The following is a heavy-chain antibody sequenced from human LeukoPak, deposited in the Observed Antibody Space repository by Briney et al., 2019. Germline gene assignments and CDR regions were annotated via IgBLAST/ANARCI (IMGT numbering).Heavy chain of an antibody. CDR3: ANEYYYGSGSYSHFDY. CDR2: ISGSGGST. CDR1: GFTFNNYA. J-gene: IGHJ4*02. D-gene: IGHD3-10*01. V-gene: IGHV3-23*01. Sequence: GGSLRLSCATSGFTFNNYAMSWVRQAPGKGLEWVSAISGSGGSTYYADSVKGRFTISRDNSKNTLYLQMNSLRAEDTAVYYCANEYYYGSGSYSHFDYWGQGTLVTVSS.